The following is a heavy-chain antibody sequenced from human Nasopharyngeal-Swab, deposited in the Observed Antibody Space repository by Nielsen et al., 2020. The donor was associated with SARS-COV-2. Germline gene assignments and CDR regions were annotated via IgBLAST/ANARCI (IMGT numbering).Heavy chain of an antibody. J-gene: IGHJ5*02. Sequence: GESLKISCAASGFTFSNYAMHWVRQAPGTGLEWVALITHDRINKYYADSVKGRFTISRDNSKNTVYLRMSSLRSDDTALYYCATLRTAPSWGQGTLVTVSS. D-gene: IGHD2-21*02. V-gene: IGHV3-30-3*01. CDR1: GFTFSNYA. CDR3: ATLRTAPS. CDR2: ITHDRINK.